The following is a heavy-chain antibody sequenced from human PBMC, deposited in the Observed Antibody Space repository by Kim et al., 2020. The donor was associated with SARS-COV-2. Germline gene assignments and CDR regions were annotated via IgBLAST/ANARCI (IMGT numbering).Heavy chain of an antibody. V-gene: IGHV3-30*04. CDR1: GFTFSSYA. J-gene: IGHJ6*01. CDR3: ARTYRITMVRDLQLNYYG. Sequence: GGSLRLSCAASGFTFSSYAMHWVHQAPGKGLEWVAVISYDGSNKYYADSVKGRFTISRDNSKNTLYLQMNSLRAEDTAVYYCARTYRITMVRDLQLNYYG. D-gene: IGHD3-10*01. CDR2: ISYDGSNK.